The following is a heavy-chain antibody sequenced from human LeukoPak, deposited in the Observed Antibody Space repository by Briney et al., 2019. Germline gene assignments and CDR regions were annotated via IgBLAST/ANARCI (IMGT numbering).Heavy chain of an antibody. J-gene: IGHJ4*02. V-gene: IGHV1-69*05. CDR3: ARNQPLRLTPPDY. CDR1: GGTFSSYA. D-gene: IGHD2-21*02. CDR2: IIPIFGTA. Sequence: ASVKVSCKASGGTFSSYAISWVRQAPGQGLEWMGGIIPIFGTANYAQKFQGRVTITTDESTSTAYMELSSLRSEDTAVYYCARNQPLRLTPPDYWGQGTLVTVSS.